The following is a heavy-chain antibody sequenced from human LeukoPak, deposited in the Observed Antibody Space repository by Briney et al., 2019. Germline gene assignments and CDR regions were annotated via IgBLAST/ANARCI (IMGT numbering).Heavy chain of an antibody. V-gene: IGHV4-39*07. Sequence: SGTLSLTCTVSGGSVSSISYYWGWIRQPPGKGLEWIGSIYYGGSTYYSPSLESRVTISVDTSKNQFSLKLYSVTAADTAVYYCRVSSSSYFSVDSWGQGTLVTASS. J-gene: IGHJ4*02. CDR1: GGSVSSISYY. D-gene: IGHD6-13*01. CDR2: IYYGGST. CDR3: RVSSSSYFSVDS.